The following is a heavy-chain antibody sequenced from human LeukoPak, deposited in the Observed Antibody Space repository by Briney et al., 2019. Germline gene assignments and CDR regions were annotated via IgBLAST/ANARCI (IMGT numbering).Heavy chain of an antibody. CDR2: IYYSGST. CDR3: ARGALRYFDWLKKDYYYMDV. D-gene: IGHD3-9*01. CDR1: GGSINTYY. Sequence: SETLSLTCSVSGGSINTYYWSWIRQPPGKGLEWIGYIYYSGSTNYNPSLKSRVTLSMDTSKNQFSLRLSSVTAADTAVYYCARGALRYFDWLKKDYYYMDVWGKGTTVTISS. V-gene: IGHV4-59*01. J-gene: IGHJ6*03.